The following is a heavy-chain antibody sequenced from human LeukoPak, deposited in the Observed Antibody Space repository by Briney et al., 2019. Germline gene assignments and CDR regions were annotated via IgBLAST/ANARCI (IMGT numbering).Heavy chain of an antibody. Sequence: ASVKVSCKASGYTFTSYAMHWVRQAPGQRLEWMGWINAGNGNTKYSQKFQGRVTITRDTSASTAYMELSSLRSEDTAVYYCARADMITFGGVIVQPQEIDYWGQGTLVTVSS. D-gene: IGHD3-16*02. CDR2: INAGNGNT. J-gene: IGHJ4*02. CDR1: GYTFTSYA. V-gene: IGHV1-3*01. CDR3: ARADMITFGGVIVQPQEIDY.